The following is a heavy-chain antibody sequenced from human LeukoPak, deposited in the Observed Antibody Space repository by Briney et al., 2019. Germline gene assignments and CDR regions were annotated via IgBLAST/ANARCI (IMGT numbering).Heavy chain of an antibody. V-gene: IGHV1-2*04. D-gene: IGHD3-10*01. Sequence: ASVKVSCKASGYTFTGYYMHWVRQAPGQGLEWMGWINPNSGGTNYAQKFQGWVTMTRDTSISTAYMELSRLRSDDTAVYYCAREGNYYGSGSYLAYWGQGTLVTVSS. CDR2: INPNSGGT. CDR3: AREGNYYGSGSYLAY. J-gene: IGHJ4*02. CDR1: GYTFTGYY.